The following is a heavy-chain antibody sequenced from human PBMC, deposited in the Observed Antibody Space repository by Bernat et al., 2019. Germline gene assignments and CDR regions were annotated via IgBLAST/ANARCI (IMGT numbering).Heavy chain of an antibody. V-gene: IGHV3-23*01. CDR1: GFTFSSYA. CDR2: ISGSGGST. D-gene: IGHD2-2*01. CDR3: AKDPKSVVVPPSFDY. J-gene: IGHJ4*02. Sequence: EVQLLESGGGLVQPGGSLRLSCAASGFTFSSYAMSWVRQAPGKGLEWVSAISGSGGSTYYADSMKGRCTISRDNSKNTLYLQMNSLRAEDTAVYYCAKDPKSVVVPPSFDYWGQGTLVTVSS.